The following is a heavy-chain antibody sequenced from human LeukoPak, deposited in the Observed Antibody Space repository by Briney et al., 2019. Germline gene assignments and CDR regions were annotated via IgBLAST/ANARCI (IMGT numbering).Heavy chain of an antibody. V-gene: IGHV3-21*01. CDR2: ISSSSSYI. CDR1: GFTFSSYS. D-gene: IGHD1-26*01. Sequence: GGSLRLSCAASGFTFSSYSMNWVRQAPGKGLEWVSSISSSSSYIYYADSVKGRFTISRDNAKNSLYLQMNSLRAEDTAVYYCASDLRMAVSGSYYYYYYGMDVWGQGTTVTVSS. CDR3: ASDLRMAVSGSYYYYYYGMDV. J-gene: IGHJ6*02.